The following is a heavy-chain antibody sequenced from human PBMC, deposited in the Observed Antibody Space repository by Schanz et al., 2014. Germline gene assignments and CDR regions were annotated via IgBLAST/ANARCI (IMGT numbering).Heavy chain of an antibody. V-gene: IGHV1-18*01. CDR3: ARDRLECGAECYSVEVFEI. Sequence: QVQLVQSGAEVKKPGASVKVSCKASGYTFSSYGITWVRQAPGQGLEWMGWINGYNGHTLYAQKFQGRVTMTRDTSTTTAYMELSGLRSEDTAVYYCARDRLECGAECYSVEVFEIWGQGTLVIVSS. CDR2: INGYNGHT. CDR1: GYTFSSYG. J-gene: IGHJ4*02. D-gene: IGHD2-21*01.